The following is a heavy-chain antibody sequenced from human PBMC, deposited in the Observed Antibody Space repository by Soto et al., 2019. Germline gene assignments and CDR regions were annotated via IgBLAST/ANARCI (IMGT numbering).Heavy chain of an antibody. J-gene: IGHJ6*02. Sequence: GASVKVSCKASGYTFTDYYMHWVRQAPGQGLEWMGWINPNSGGTNYAQKFQGRVTITRDTSISTAYMELSRLRSDDTAVYYCARKLELRGSYYYYYDMDVWGQGTTVTVSS. D-gene: IGHD1-7*01. CDR1: GYTFTDYY. CDR2: INPNSGGT. V-gene: IGHV1-2*02. CDR3: ARKLELRGSYYYYYDMDV.